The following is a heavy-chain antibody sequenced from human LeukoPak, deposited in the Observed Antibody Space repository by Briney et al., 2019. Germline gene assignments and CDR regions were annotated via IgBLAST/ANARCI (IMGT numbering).Heavy chain of an antibody. CDR1: GFTFNTYG. CDR2: IWYDGSKK. CDR3: ARATGELRTYYFDY. J-gene: IGHJ4*02. V-gene: IGHV3-33*01. Sequence: GGSLRLSCAASGFTFNTYGMHWVRQTPGKGLEWVAFIWYDGSKKYYADSVKGRFTISRDNSKSTLYLQMNSLRAEDTAVYHCARATGELRTYYFDYWGQGTLVTASS. D-gene: IGHD1-7*01.